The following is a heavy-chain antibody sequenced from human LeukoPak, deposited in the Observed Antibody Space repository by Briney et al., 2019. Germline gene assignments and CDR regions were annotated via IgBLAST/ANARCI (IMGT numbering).Heavy chain of an antibody. D-gene: IGHD2-15*01. CDR3: AKGYCSGGSCYSFRSYDAFDI. CDR2: ISGSGGST. CDR1: GFTFSSYA. J-gene: IGHJ3*02. V-gene: IGHV3-23*01. Sequence: GGSLRLSCAASGFTFSSYAMSWVRQAPGKGLEWVSAISGSGGSTYYADSVKGRFTISRDNSKTTLYLQMNSLRAEDTAVYYCAKGYCSGGSCYSFRSYDAFDIWGQGTMVTVSS.